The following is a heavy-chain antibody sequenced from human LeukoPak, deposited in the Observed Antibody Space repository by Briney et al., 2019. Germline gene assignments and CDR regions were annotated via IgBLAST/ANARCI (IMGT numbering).Heavy chain of an antibody. CDR3: TRGPPDGSGNYYPGDF. D-gene: IGHD3-10*01. CDR1: GLTFSNAW. V-gene: IGHV3-74*01. J-gene: IGHJ4*02. Sequence: GGSLRLSCAASGLTFSNAWMSWVRQAPGKGLVWVSRINSDGRNINYADSVKGRFTISRDNAKNTLYLQMNSLRVEDTAVYYCTRGPPDGSGNYYPGDFWGQGTLVTVSS. CDR2: INSDGRNI.